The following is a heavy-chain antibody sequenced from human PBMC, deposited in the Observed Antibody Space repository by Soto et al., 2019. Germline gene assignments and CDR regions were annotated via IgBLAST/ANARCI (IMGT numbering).Heavy chain of an antibody. CDR1: GFTFVTYA. CDR3: AKHLCGPTYTVVAQATRYFDS. V-gene: IGHV3-23*01. CDR2: TSGTGGDT. Sequence: GGSLRLSCEASGFTFVTYALSWVRQAPGKGLGWVSSTSGTGGDTYHANSVKGRFTISRDNSTNTLYLQMSSLRTADTATYYCAKHLCGPTYTVVAQATRYFDSWGQGTLVTVSS. D-gene: IGHD1-26*01. J-gene: IGHJ4*02.